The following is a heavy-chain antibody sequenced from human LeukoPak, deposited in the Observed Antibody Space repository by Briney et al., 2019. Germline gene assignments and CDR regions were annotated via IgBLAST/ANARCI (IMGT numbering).Heavy chain of an antibody. J-gene: IGHJ5*02. CDR2: MNPNSGNT. Sequence: ASVRVSCKASGYSFTTYAMNWVRQAPGQGLEWMGWMNPNSGNTGYAQKFQGRVTMTRNTSISTAYMELSSLRSEDTAVYYCARGRRPIVVVPDDIHKPLNYFDPWGQGTLVTVSS. D-gene: IGHD2-2*01. CDR1: GYSFTTYA. CDR3: ARGRRPIVVVPDDIHKPLNYFDP. V-gene: IGHV1-8*01.